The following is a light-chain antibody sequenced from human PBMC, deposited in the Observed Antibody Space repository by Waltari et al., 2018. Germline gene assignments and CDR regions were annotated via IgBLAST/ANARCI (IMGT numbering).Light chain of an antibody. CDR1: QSISSY. Sequence: DIQMTQSPSSLSASVGDRVTITCRASQSISSYFNWYQQKPGKAPELLIYGTSSLQSGVPSRFSGSGSGTDFTLTISSLQSEDFATYYCQQGYSTPYTFGQGTKLEIK. V-gene: IGKV1-39*01. J-gene: IGKJ2*01. CDR2: GTS. CDR3: QQGYSTPYT.